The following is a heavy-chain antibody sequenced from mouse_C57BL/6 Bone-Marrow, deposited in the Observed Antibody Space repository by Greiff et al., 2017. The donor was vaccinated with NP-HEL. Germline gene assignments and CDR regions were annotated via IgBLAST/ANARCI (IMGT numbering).Heavy chain of an antibody. CDR1: GYTFTSYG. D-gene: IGHD2-12*01. Sequence: VQLLQSGAELARPGASVKLSCKTSGYTFTSYGISWVKQRTGQGLEWIGAIYPRNGDTYYNQKFKGKATLTAVKSASTAYMELSSLTYEDSAVYFCTNSNCYDPLDYWGQGTTLTVSS. CDR3: TNSNCYDPLDY. J-gene: IGHJ2*01. V-gene: IGHV1-81*01. CDR2: IYPRNGDT.